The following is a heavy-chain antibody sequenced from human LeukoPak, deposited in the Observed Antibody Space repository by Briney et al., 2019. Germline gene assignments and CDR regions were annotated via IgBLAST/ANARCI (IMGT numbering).Heavy chain of an antibody. CDR3: AKATFDVYDFWSGYYEGVDY. CDR2: ISGSGGST. D-gene: IGHD3-3*01. J-gene: IGHJ4*02. Sequence: PGGSLRLSCAASGFTFSSYVMSWVRQAPGKGLEWVSAISGSGGSTYYADSVKGRFTISRDNSKNTLYLQMNSLRAEDTAVYYCAKATFDVYDFWSGYYEGVDYWGQGTLVTVSS. CDR1: GFTFSSYV. V-gene: IGHV3-23*01.